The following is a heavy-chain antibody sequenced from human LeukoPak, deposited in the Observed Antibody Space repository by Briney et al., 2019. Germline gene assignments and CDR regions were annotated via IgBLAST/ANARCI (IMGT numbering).Heavy chain of an antibody. CDR2: ISSSSSSI. Sequence: GGSLRLSCAASGFTFSNYGMNWVRQAPGRGLEWVSSISSSSSSIYYADSLKGRFTISRDNAKTSLYLQMNSLRAEDTAVYYCARLADYGNYGPREYLDFWGQGTLVTVSS. J-gene: IGHJ4*02. CDR3: ARLADYGNYGPREYLDF. V-gene: IGHV3-21*01. D-gene: IGHD4-11*01. CDR1: GFTFSNYG.